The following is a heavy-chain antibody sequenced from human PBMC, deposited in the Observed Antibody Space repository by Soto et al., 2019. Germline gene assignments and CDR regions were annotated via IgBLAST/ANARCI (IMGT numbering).Heavy chain of an antibody. D-gene: IGHD3-22*01. CDR3: TRDPVPDSSGYFPFDY. CDR2: ISTTNSYI. CDR1: GLRFSTYS. J-gene: IGHJ4*02. V-gene: IGHV3-21*01. Sequence: EVQLVESGGGLVKPGGSLRLSCAASGLRFSTYSMNWVRQAPGKGLEWVASISTTNSYIYYADSVRGRFTISRDNAKNSLFLQMNSLRAEDTAVYYCTRDPVPDSSGYFPFDYWGQGTLVTVSS.